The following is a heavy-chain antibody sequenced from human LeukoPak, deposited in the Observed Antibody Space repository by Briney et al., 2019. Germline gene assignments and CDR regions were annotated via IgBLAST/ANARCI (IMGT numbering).Heavy chain of an antibody. CDR1: GFTFSSYI. V-gene: IGHV3-21*01. CDR2: ISSSTYI. Sequence: GGSLRLSCAASGFTFSSYIMNCVPHAPGKGLEWVSSISSSTYIYYADSVKGRFTISRDNAKNSLYLQMNSLRAEDAAVYDCATGQGHGMDVWGQGTTVTVSS. CDR3: ATGQGHGMDV. J-gene: IGHJ6*02.